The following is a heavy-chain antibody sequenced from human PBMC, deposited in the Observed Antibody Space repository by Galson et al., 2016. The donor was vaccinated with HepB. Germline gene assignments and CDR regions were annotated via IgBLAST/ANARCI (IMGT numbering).Heavy chain of an antibody. Sequence: SETLSLTCTVSSDSINSSAYYWGWIRQSPDMGLEWIGNFYYSGLTFYPFYNPSLKCRLTISLDTSKNQFSLNLRSVTAADTAVYFCARDRREQSRGRYGSEYAYYYAMDVWGQGTTVTVSS. CDR2: FYYSGLTFYP. V-gene: IGHV4-39*07. D-gene: IGHD6-19*01. CDR3: ARDRREQSRGRYGSEYAYYYAMDV. CDR1: SDSINSSAYY. J-gene: IGHJ6*02.